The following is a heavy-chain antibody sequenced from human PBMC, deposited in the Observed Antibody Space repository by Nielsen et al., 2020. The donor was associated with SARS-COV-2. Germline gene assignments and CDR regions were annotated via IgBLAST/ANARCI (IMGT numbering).Heavy chain of an antibody. CDR3: ARGRCSGGSCYFAPTYYYYGMDV. Sequence: ASVKVSCKASGYTFTSYDINWVRQATGQGLEWMGWMNPNSGNTGYAQKFQGRVTMTRNTSISTAYMELSSLRSEDTAVYYCARGRCSGGSCYFAPTYYYYGMDVWGQGTTVTVSS. CDR2: MNPNSGNT. V-gene: IGHV1-8*01. J-gene: IGHJ6*02. D-gene: IGHD2-15*01. CDR1: GYTFTSYD.